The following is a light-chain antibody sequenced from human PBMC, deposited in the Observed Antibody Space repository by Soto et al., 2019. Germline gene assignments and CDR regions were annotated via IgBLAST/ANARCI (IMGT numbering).Light chain of an antibody. CDR2: DVT. Sequence: QSALTQPACVSESPGQSITISCTGSSSDVGGYKYVSWYQQHPGKAPKLLIYDVTNRPSGVSNRFSGSKSGYTASLTISGLQSEDEADYYCSSYTSSKTLVFGTGTKLTVL. V-gene: IGLV2-14*01. CDR3: SSYTSSKTLV. J-gene: IGLJ1*01. CDR1: SSDVGGYKY.